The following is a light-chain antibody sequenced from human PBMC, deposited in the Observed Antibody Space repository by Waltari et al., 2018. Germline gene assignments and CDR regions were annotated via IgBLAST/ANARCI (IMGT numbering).Light chain of an antibody. CDR1: QSISSSY. J-gene: IGKJ1*01. V-gene: IGKV3-20*01. Sequence: EIVLTQSPGTLSLSPGERATLPCRASQSISSSYLAWYQQKPGQAPRLLIYGASSRATGLPDRFSGSGSGTDFTLTISRLEPEDFAVYYCQQYGSSPKTFGQGTKVEIK. CDR3: QQYGSSPKT. CDR2: GAS.